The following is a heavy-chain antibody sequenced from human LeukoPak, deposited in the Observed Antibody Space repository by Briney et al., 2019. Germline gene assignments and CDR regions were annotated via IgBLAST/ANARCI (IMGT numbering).Heavy chain of an antibody. V-gene: IGHV3-21*01. CDR2: ISSSSGDI. D-gene: IGHD6-13*01. Sequence: GGSLRLSCAASGFTFSSYTMNWVRQAPGKGLEWVSSISSSSGDIYYADSVKGRFTISRDNAKNSLYLQMNSLTAEDTAVYYCARLLYSSRLFDYWGQGTLVTVSS. J-gene: IGHJ4*02. CDR3: ARLLYSSRLFDY. CDR1: GFTFSSYT.